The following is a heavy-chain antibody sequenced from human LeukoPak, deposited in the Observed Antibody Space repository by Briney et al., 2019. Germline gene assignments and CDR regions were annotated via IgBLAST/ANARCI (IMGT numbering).Heavy chain of an antibody. J-gene: IGHJ5*02. CDR3: ARLAAAGTERWFDP. CDR2: VYHSGST. Sequence: SETLSLTCTVSGGSISSSSYYWGWIRQPPGKGLEWIGSVYHSGSTYYNPSLKSRVTISVDTSKNQFSLKLSSVTAADTAVYYCARLAAAGTERWFDPWGQGTLVTVPS. V-gene: IGHV4-39*01. CDR1: GGSISSSSYY. D-gene: IGHD6-13*01.